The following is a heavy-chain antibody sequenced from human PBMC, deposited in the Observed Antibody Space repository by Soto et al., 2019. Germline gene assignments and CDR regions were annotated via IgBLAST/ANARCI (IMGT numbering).Heavy chain of an antibody. CDR1: GSTFSSYA. Sequence: GGSLRLSCAASGSTFSSYAMSWVRQAPGKGLEWVSAISGSGGSTYYADSVKGRFTISRDNSKNTLYLQMNSLRAEDTAVYYCATLYYDFWSGYWFDPWGQGALVTVSS. CDR3: ATLYYDFWSGYWFDP. D-gene: IGHD3-3*01. CDR2: ISGSGGST. V-gene: IGHV3-23*01. J-gene: IGHJ5*02.